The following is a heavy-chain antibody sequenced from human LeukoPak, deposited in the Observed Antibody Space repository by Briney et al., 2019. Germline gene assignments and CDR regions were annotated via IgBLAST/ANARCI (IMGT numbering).Heavy chain of an antibody. CDR3: ARDAPQVPAAGVLAS. D-gene: IGHD6-13*01. Sequence: GGSLRLSCAASGFTVSVNYMSWVRQAPGKGLEWVSVMYSRGDTYYANSVKGRFTFSRDISKNTVYLQMKGLRAEDTSMYYCARDAPQVPAAGVLASWGQGTLVIVSS. V-gene: IGHV3-53*01. CDR1: GFTVSVNY. J-gene: IGHJ5*02. CDR2: MYSRGDT.